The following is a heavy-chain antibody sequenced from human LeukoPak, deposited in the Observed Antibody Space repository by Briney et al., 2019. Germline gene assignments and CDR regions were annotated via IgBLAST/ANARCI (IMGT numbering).Heavy chain of an antibody. CDR3: ARDPHIYYYGMDV. CDR2: IWYDGSNK. J-gene: IGHJ6*02. V-gene: IGHV3-33*01. Sequence: GRSLRLSRAASGFTFSSYGMHWVRQAPGKGLEWVAVIWYDGSNKYYADSVKGRFTISRDNSKNTLYLQMNSLRAEDTAVYYCARDPHIYYYGMDVWGQGTTVTVSS. CDR1: GFTFSSYG.